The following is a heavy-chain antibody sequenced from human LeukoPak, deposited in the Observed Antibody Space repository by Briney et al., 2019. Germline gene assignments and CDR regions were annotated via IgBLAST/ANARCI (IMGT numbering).Heavy chain of an antibody. CDR2: IYHSGST. J-gene: IGHJ5*02. CDR1: GYSISSGYY. CDR3: ARDSRDIVVVPPALRVPFDP. D-gene: IGHD2-2*01. V-gene: IGHV4-38-2*02. Sequence: PSETLSLTCTVSGYSISSGYYWGWIRQPPGKGLEWIGSIYHSGSTYYNPSLKSRVTISVDTSKNQFSLKLSCVTAADTAVYYCARDSRDIVVVPPALRVPFDPWGQGTLVTVSS.